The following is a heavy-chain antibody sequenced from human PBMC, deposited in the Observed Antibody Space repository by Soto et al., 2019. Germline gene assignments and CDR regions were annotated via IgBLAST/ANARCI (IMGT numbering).Heavy chain of an antibody. CDR2: IHYSGST. CDR1: GCSISSYY. D-gene: IGHD6-19*01. CDR3: ATNPRSSAWYKWFDP. Sequence: PSETLSLTCTVPGCSISSYYWSWIRQPPGKGLESIGYIHYSGSTNYNPSLKSRVTISMDTSRNQFSLKLNSVTAADTAVYYCATNPRSSAWYKWFDPWGQGTLVTVSS. J-gene: IGHJ5*02. V-gene: IGHV4-59*01.